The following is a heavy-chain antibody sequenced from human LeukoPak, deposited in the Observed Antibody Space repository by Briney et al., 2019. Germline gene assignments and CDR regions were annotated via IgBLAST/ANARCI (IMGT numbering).Heavy chain of an antibody. V-gene: IGHV3-21*01. J-gene: IGHJ4*02. CDR2: ISSSSSYI. Sequence: KPGGSLRLSCAASGFTFSSYSMNWVRQAPGKGLEWVSSISSSSSYIYYADSVKGRFTISRDNAKNSLYLQMNSLRAEDTAVYYCARGGADTAMVKGYWGQGTLVTVSS. D-gene: IGHD5-18*01. CDR1: GFTFSSYS. CDR3: ARGGADTAMVKGY.